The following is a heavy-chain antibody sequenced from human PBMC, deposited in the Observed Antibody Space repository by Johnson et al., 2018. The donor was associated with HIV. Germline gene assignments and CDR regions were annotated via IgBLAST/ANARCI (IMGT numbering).Heavy chain of an antibody. D-gene: IGHD6-13*01. V-gene: IGHV3-30*03. CDR3: ARDETDLQLVSAFDI. CDR1: GFAFSNFG. J-gene: IGHJ3*02. Sequence: QVQLVEFGGDVVQPGRSLRLSCAASGFAFSNFGMHWVRQAPGKGLEWVAVTSYAGSNKYYADSVKGRFTISRDNSKNTLYLQMNSLRAEDTAVYYCARDETDLQLVSAFDIWGQGTMVTVSS. CDR2: TSYAGSNK.